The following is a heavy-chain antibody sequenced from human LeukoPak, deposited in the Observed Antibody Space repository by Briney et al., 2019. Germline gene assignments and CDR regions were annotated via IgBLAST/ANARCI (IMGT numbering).Heavy chain of an antibody. CDR2: INPKSGGT. V-gene: IGHV1-2*02. CDR1: GYTFTGYY. Sequence: ASVKVSCKASGYTFTGYYMHWVRQAPGQGLEWMGWINPKSGGTNYAQRFQGRVTMTRDTSISSAYMELSRLRSDDAAVYYCGRGGYNYGVDYWGQGTLVTVSS. D-gene: IGHD5-18*01. J-gene: IGHJ4*02. CDR3: GRGGYNYGVDY.